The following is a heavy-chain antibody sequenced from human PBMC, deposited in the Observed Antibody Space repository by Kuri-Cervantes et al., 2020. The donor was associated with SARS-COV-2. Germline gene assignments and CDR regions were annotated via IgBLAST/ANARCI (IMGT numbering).Heavy chain of an antibody. D-gene: IGHD3-16*01. CDR1: GFTFSSYG. V-gene: IGHV3-30*03. J-gene: IGHJ4*02. CDR3: TTVLLGAHDH. CDR2: ISYDGSNK. Sequence: GESLKISCAASGFTFSSYGMHWVRQAPGKGLEWVAVISYDGSNKYYADSVKGRFTISRDNSKNTLYLQMNSLRAEDTAVYYCTTVLLGAHDHWGQGTLVTVSS.